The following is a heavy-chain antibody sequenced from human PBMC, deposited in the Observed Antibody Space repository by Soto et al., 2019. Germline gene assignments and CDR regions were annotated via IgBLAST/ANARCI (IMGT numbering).Heavy chain of an antibody. CDR2: ISGSGGST. V-gene: IGHV3-23*01. CDR1: GFTFSSYA. D-gene: IGHD6-13*01. CDR3: AKSRWGSSSAFYGMDV. Sequence: GGSLRLSCAASGFTFSSYAMSWVRQAPGKGLEWVSAISGSGGSTYYADSVKGRFTISRDNSKNTLYLQMNSLRAEDTAVYYCAKSRWGSSSAFYGMDVWGQGTTVTVSS. J-gene: IGHJ6*02.